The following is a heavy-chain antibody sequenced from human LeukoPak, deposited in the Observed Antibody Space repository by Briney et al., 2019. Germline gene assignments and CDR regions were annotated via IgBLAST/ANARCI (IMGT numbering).Heavy chain of an antibody. D-gene: IGHD3-10*01. Sequence: PGGSLRLSCVASGFTFSYYGTHWVRQAPGKGLEWVAFVRFDGNDKYYADSVKGRFTISKDTSRNTLYLQMNSLRPEDTAVYYCAKDLMRDRWFGESWGQGTLVAVSS. CDR1: GFTFSYYG. V-gene: IGHV3-30*02. CDR3: AKDLMRDRWFGES. CDR2: VRFDGNDK. J-gene: IGHJ5*02.